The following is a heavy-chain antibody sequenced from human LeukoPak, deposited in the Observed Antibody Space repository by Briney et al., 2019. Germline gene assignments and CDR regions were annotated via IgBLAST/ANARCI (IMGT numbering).Heavy chain of an antibody. J-gene: IGHJ4*02. CDR1: EFTFSSYW. Sequence: GGSLRLSCAASEFTFSSYWMHWVRQAPGKGLVWVSRINSDGSSKSYADSVKGRLTISRDNAKNTLYLQMNSLRAEDTAVYYCARGDTAMVWDYWGQGTLVTVSS. V-gene: IGHV3-74*01. CDR3: ARGDTAMVWDY. D-gene: IGHD5-18*01. CDR2: INSDGSSK.